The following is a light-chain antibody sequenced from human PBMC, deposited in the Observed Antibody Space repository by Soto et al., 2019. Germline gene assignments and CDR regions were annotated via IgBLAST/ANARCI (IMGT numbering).Light chain of an antibody. V-gene: IGLV2-8*01. J-gene: IGLJ1*01. CDR1: KNDIGVYDF. CDR3: KSYAGSNTYV. CDR2: EVV. Sequence: QSVLTQHPSASGSTGQSVTISCTGTKNDIGVYDFVSWYQHHPGKAPRLIIYEVVQRPSGVPDRFSGSKSGNTASLTVSALQAADEADYFCKSYAGSNTYVFGSGTKVTVL.